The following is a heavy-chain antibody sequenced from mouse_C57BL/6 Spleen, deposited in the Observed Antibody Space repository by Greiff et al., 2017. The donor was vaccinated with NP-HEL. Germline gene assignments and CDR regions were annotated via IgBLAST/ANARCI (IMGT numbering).Heavy chain of an antibody. CDR3: ANYGRSYVDAMDY. J-gene: IGHJ4*01. CDR1: GYTFSSYS. D-gene: IGHD1-1*01. V-gene: IGHV1-74*01. Sequence: QVQLQHPGAELVKPGSSVKVSCKASGYTFSSYSMHWVKQGHGQGLEWIGRIHPSDSDTNYNQKFKGKATLTVDKSSSTAYMQLSSLTSEDSEVYYCANYGRSYVDAMDYRGQGTSVTVSS. CDR2: IHPSDSDT.